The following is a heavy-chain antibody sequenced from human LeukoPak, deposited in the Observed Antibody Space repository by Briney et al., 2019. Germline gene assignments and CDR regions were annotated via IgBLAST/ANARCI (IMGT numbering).Heavy chain of an antibody. V-gene: IGHV1-58*01. Sequence: SLKVSCKASGFTFARYAVQWVRQARGQRPEWIGWIVIANGNTNYAQKFQERLTITRDMSTSTAYMELSSLRSEDTAVYYCAAEDDFLPGYYEFDYWGQGTVVTVSS. D-gene: IGHD3-9*01. CDR3: AAEDDFLPGYYEFDY. J-gene: IGHJ4*02. CDR2: IVIANGNT. CDR1: GFTFARYA.